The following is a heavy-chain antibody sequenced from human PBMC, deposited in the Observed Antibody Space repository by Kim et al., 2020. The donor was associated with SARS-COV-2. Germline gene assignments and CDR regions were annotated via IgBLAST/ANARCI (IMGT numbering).Heavy chain of an antibody. CDR3: AKDATAMITGLFDY. J-gene: IGHJ4*02. Sequence: ADPLKGRFTISRDNAKNTLYLQMSSVRAEDTAVYYCAKDATAMITGLFDYWGQGTLVTVSS. V-gene: IGHV3-23*01. D-gene: IGHD5-18*01.